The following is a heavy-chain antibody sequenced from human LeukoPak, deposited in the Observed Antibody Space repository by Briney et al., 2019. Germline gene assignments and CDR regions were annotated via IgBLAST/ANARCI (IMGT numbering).Heavy chain of an antibody. D-gene: IGHD6-6*01. Sequence: ASVKVSCKASGYTFTGYYMHWVRQAPGQGLEWMGWINPNSGGTNYAQKFQGRVTMTRDTSISTAYMELSRLRSDDTAVYYCARDKSSPGYYYYYYMDVWGKGTTVTISS. CDR2: INPNSGGT. J-gene: IGHJ6*03. CDR1: GYTFTGYY. CDR3: ARDKSSPGYYYYYYMDV. V-gene: IGHV1-2*02.